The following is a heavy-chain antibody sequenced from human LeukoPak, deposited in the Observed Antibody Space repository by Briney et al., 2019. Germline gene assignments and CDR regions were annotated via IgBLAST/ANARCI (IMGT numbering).Heavy chain of an antibody. CDR1: GGSMSSYY. J-gene: IGHJ3*02. Sequence: PSETPSLTCTVSGGSMSSYYWSWIRQPPGKGLEWIGYIYYSGTTNYNPSLKSRVTISVDTSKNQISLKLSSVTAADTAVYYCAREGSVNAFNIWGQGTMVTVSS. CDR2: IYYSGTT. V-gene: IGHV4-59*01. CDR3: AREGSVNAFNI.